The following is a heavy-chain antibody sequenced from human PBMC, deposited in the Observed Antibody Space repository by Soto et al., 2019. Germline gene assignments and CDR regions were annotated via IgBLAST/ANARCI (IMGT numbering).Heavy chain of an antibody. CDR3: ARDRSFPGAHDSSGYYPVTYAFDI. Sequence: ASVKVSCKASGYTFTSYAMHWVRQAPGQRLEWMGWINAGNGNTKYSQKFQGRVTITRDTSASTAYMELSSLRSEDTAVYYCARDRSFPGAHDSSGYYPVTYAFDIWGQGTMVTVSS. J-gene: IGHJ3*02. D-gene: IGHD3-22*01. CDR2: INAGNGNT. V-gene: IGHV1-3*01. CDR1: GYTFTSYA.